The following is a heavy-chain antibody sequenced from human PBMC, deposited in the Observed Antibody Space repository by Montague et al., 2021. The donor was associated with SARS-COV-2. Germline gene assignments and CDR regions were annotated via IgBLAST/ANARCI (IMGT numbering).Heavy chain of an antibody. CDR3: ARQIRGRGSSWYYFDS. V-gene: IGHV4-39*01. D-gene: IGHD6-13*01. Sequence: SETLSLTCTVSGGSISSSDYDWGWIRQPPGKGLEWIGTIYYSGSTYYSPSLKSRVTMSADASKNQLSLKVDSLTAADTALYYCARQIRGRGSSWYYFDSWGQGILVSVS. J-gene: IGHJ4*02. CDR2: IYYSGST. CDR1: GGSISSSDYD.